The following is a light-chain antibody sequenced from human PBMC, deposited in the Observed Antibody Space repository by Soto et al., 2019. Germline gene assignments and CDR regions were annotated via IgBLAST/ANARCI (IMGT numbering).Light chain of an antibody. Sequence: DIVMTQSPDSLAVSLGERATINCKSSQSIFYSSNNKNYLAWFQQKPGQPPKLLIYWASTRESGIPDRFSGSGSGTDFTLTISSLQAEDVAVYYCQQRGDLIVTFGGGTKVDSK. J-gene: IGKJ4*01. CDR1: QSIFYSSNNKNY. V-gene: IGKV4-1*01. CDR3: QQRGDLIVT. CDR2: WAS.